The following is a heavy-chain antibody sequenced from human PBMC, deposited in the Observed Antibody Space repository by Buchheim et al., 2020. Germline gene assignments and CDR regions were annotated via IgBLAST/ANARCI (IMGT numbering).Heavy chain of an antibody. CDR2: ISSSGSTI. D-gene: IGHD5-18*01. CDR3: ARDMVSNNGVLYFMDYYYGMDV. Sequence: QVQLVESGGGLVKPGGSLRPSCAASGFTFSDYYMSWIRQAPGKGLEWVSYISSSGSTIYYADSVKGRFTISRDNAKNSLYLQMNSLRAEDTAVYYCARDMVSNNGVLYFMDYYYGMDVWGQGTT. CDR1: GFTFSDYY. J-gene: IGHJ6*02. V-gene: IGHV3-11*01.